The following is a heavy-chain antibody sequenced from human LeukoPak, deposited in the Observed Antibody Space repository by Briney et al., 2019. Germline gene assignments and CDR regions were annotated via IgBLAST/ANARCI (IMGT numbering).Heavy chain of an antibody. V-gene: IGHV3-23*01. CDR3: AKALTDYGDQVDAFDI. Sequence: GGSLRLSCAASGFTFSSYAMSWVRQAPGKGLEWVSAISGSGGSTYYADSVKGRFTISRDNSKNTLYLQMNSLRAEDTAAYYCAKALTDYGDQVDAFDIWGQGAMVTVSS. CDR2: ISGSGGST. CDR1: GFTFSSYA. D-gene: IGHD4-17*01. J-gene: IGHJ3*02.